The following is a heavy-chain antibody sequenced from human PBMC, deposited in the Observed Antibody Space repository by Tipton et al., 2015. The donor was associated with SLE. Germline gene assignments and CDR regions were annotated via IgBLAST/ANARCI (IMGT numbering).Heavy chain of an antibody. Sequence: TLSLTCTVSGGSISSYYWSWIRQPPGKGLEWIGYIYYSGSTNYNPSLKSRVTMSVDTSKNQFSLKLSSVTAADTAVYYCARLVSWPYYFDYWGQGTLVTVSS. D-gene: IGHD6-13*01. CDR1: GGSISSYY. CDR2: IYYSGST. CDR3: ARLVSWPYYFDY. J-gene: IGHJ4*02. V-gene: IGHV4-59*12.